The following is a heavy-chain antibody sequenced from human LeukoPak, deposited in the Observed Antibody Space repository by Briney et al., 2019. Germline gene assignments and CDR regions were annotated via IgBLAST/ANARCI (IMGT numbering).Heavy chain of an antibody. CDR2: INPNSGGT. CDR1: GYTFTGYY. CDR3: ARSGDVYMVYDYVWGSYRTYNWFDP. J-gene: IGHJ5*02. Sequence: ASVKVSCKASGYTFTGYYMHWVRQAPGQGLEWMGRINPNSGGTNYAQKFQGRVTMTRDTSISTAYMELSRLRSDDTAVYYCARSGDVYMVYDYVWGSYRTYNWFDPWGQGTLVTVSS. V-gene: IGHV1-2*06. D-gene: IGHD3-16*02.